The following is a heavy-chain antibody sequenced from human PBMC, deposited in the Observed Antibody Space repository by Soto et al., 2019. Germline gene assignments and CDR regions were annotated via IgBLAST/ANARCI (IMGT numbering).Heavy chain of an antibody. CDR1: GGTFSPYT. V-gene: IGHV1-69*02. CDR3: TRYWEITVSTWSFGGF. Sequence: QVQLVQSGAEVKKPGSSVKFSCKASGGTFSPYTINWVRQAPGQGLEWMGRIIPFHGVTNYAQKFQARVTITADKSTSTAYMELSGLRFADTAMYYCTRYWEITVSTWSFGGFWGRGTLGTVSS. D-gene: IGHD3-10*01. CDR2: IIPFHGVT. J-gene: IGHJ4*02.